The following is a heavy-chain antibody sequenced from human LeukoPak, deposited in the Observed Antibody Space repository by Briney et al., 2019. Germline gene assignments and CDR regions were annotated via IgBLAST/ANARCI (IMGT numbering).Heavy chain of an antibody. V-gene: IGHV4-59*12. CDR1: DGSISGYY. J-gene: IGHJ4*02. CDR3: ARAKYYYGSGRPYYFDY. CDR2: IYYSGGSGST. D-gene: IGHD3-10*01. Sequence: SETLSLTCTVSDGSISGYYWSWIRQPPGKGLDWIGYIYYSGGSGSTNQNPSLKSRVTISVDTSKNQFSLKLSSVTAADTAVYYCARAKYYYGSGRPYYFDYWGQGTLVTVSS.